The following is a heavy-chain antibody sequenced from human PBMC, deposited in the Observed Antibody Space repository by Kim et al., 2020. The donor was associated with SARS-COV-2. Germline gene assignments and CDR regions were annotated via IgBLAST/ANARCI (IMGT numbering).Heavy chain of an antibody. V-gene: IGHV1-2*02. Sequence: GTNYAQKFQGRVTMTRDTSISTAYMELSRLRSDDTAVYYCARDRGESFDYWGQGTLVTVSS. CDR3: ARDRGESFDY. D-gene: IGHD3-16*01. J-gene: IGHJ4*02. CDR2: GT.